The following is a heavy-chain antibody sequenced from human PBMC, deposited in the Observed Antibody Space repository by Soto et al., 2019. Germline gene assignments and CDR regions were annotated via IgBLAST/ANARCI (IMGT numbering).Heavy chain of an antibody. CDR3: ARVRGYSSGWAFDY. J-gene: IGHJ4*02. V-gene: IGHV4-39*01. CDR2: IYYSGST. CDR1: GGSISSSSYY. Sequence: QLQLQESGPGLVKPSETLSLTCTVSGGSISSSSYYWGWIRQPPGKGLEWIGSIYYSGSTYYNPSLQSRVTISVDTSKNQFSLKLSSVTAADTAVYYCARVRGYSSGWAFDYWGQGTLVTVSS. D-gene: IGHD6-19*01.